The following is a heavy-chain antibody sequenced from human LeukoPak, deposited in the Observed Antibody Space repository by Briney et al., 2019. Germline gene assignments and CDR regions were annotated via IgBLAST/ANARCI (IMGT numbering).Heavy chain of an antibody. J-gene: IGHJ6*02. D-gene: IGHD5-24*01. CDR3: ARGRDAYQYAMDV. CDR2: STPNSGGT. V-gene: IGHV1-2*06. Sequence: ASVKVSCKASGYTFTGYYVHWVRQAPGQGLEWMGRSTPNSGGTNYAQEFQGRVSMTRDTSISTAYMELSRLTSDDTAVYYCARGRDAYQYAMDVWGQGTTVTVSS. CDR1: GYTFTGYY.